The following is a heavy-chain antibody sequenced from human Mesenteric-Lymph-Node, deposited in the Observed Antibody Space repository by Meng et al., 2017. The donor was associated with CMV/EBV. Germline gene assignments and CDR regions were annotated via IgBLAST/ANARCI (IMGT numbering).Heavy chain of an antibody. CDR1: QFTFSNYW. V-gene: IGHV3-74*01. J-gene: IGHJ4*02. CDR2: INVDESTT. CDR3: VRGTLARPRSALDY. D-gene: IGHD6-6*01. Sequence: GGSLRLSCAASQFTFSNYWMHWVRQAPGKGLVWVAHINVDESTTNYADSVKGRFTISRDNAKSMVYLQINSLRAEDTAVYYCVRGTLARPRSALDYWGQGTLVTVSS.